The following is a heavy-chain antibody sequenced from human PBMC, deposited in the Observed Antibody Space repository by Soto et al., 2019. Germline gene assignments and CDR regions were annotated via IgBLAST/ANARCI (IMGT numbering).Heavy chain of an antibody. J-gene: IGHJ4*02. CDR1: GFTFSSYA. Sequence: QVQLVESGGGVVQPGRSLRLSCAASGFTFSSYAMHWVRQAPGKGLEWVAVISYDGSNIYYADSVKGRFTITRDNSKNTLDLQMNSLGAEDTAVYYCASPPGSSCYWGQGTLVTVSS. CDR3: ASPPGSSCY. V-gene: IGHV3-30-3*01. D-gene: IGHD2-15*01. CDR2: ISYDGSNI.